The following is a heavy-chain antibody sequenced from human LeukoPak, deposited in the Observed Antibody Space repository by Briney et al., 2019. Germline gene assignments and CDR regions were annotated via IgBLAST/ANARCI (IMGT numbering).Heavy chain of an antibody. CDR1: GFTFSSYA. D-gene: IGHD3-10*01. CDR3: ARAQRITMVRGVRPGAFDI. V-gene: IGHV3-30-3*01. Sequence: GGSLRLSCAASGFTFSSYAMHWVRQAPGKGLEWVAVISYDGSNKYYADSVKGRFTISRDNSKNTLYLQMNSLRAEDTAVYYCARAQRITMVRGVRPGAFDIWGQGTMVTVSS. CDR2: ISYDGSNK. J-gene: IGHJ3*02.